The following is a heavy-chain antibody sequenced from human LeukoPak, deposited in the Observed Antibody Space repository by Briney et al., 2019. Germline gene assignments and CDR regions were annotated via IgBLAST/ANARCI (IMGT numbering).Heavy chain of an antibody. CDR2: ISYDGIKK. Sequence: GGSLRLSCAASGFRFNNYPLHWVRQAPGKGLEWVALISYDGIKKYYADSVKGRFTISRHNSNNTLYLRMDSLRTEDTAVYYCARDMADLPPAFDIWGQGTMVTVSS. D-gene: IGHD3-10*01. CDR1: GFRFNNYP. J-gene: IGHJ3*02. V-gene: IGHV3-30*04. CDR3: ARDMADLPPAFDI.